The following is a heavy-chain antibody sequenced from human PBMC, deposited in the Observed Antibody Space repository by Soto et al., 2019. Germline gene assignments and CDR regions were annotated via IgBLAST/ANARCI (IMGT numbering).Heavy chain of an antibody. Sequence: KPSETLSLTCAVYGGSFSGYYWSWIRQPPGKGLECIGEINHSGSTNYNPSLKSRVTISVDTSKNQFSLKLSSVTAADTAVYYCARGAIAAAKLSWYFDLWGRGTLVTVYS. V-gene: IGHV4-34*01. J-gene: IGHJ2*01. CDR3: ARGAIAAAKLSWYFDL. CDR1: GGSFSGYY. D-gene: IGHD6-13*01. CDR2: INHSGST.